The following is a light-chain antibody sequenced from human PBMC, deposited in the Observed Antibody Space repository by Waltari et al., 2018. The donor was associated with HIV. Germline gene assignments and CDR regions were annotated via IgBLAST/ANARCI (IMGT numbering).Light chain of an antibody. CDR3: QQYGSSPPLYT. CDR2: GAS. CDR1: QSVSSSY. Sequence: EIVLTQSPGTLSLSPGERATLSCRASQSVSSSYLAWNQQKPGQAPRLLIYGASSRATGSPDRFSGSGSGTDFTLTISRVEPEDFAVYYCQQYGSSPPLYTFGQGTKLEIK. V-gene: IGKV3-20*01. J-gene: IGKJ2*01.